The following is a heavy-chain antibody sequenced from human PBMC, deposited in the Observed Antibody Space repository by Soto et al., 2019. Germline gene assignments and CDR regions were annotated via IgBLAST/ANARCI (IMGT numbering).Heavy chain of an antibody. CDR1: GGSISSYY. J-gene: IGHJ5*02. Sequence: SETLSLTCTVSGGSISSYYGSWIRQSPGKGLEWIGYIYYSGSTNYNPSLKSRLTISVDTSKNQFSLKLSSVTAADTAVYYCARGASGYDILTDYSPPSGFDPWGQGTLVTVSS. CDR3: ARGASGYDILTDYSPPSGFDP. CDR2: IYYSGST. D-gene: IGHD3-9*01. V-gene: IGHV4-59*01.